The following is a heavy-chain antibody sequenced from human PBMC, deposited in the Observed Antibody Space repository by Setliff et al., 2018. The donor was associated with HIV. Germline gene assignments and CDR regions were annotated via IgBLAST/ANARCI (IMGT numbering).Heavy chain of an antibody. V-gene: IGHV4-34*12. CDR2: IIHSRNT. CDR3: ASSLLNYYDSSGYPDHFDY. J-gene: IGHJ4*02. D-gene: IGHD3-22*01. CDR1: GGSFSGYY. Sequence: SETLSLTCAVYGGSFSGYYWGWIRQPPGKGLEWIGEIIHSRNTNYNPSLKSRVTVSVDTSKNQFSLKLSSVTAAVTAVYYCASSLLNYYDSSGYPDHFDYWGQGTLVTVSS.